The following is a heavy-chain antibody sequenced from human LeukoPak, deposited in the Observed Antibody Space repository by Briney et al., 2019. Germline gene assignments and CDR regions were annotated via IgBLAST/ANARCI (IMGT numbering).Heavy chain of an antibody. J-gene: IGHJ6*02. Sequence: GGSLRLSCAASGFTFDDYALYWVRAAPGKGMEWVSGISWNSGSTDYAASVKGRFTISRDNAKNSLYLQVNSLRAEDTAWYYCATGGISSTSRYYYGMDFWGQGTTVTVSS. V-gene: IGHV3-9*01. CDR1: GFTFDDYA. D-gene: IGHD2-2*01. CDR2: ISWNSGST. CDR3: ATGGISSTSRYYYGMDF.